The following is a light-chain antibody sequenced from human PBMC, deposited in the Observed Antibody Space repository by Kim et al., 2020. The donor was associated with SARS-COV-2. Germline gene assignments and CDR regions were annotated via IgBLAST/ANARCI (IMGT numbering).Light chain of an antibody. Sequence: SPGEWVIMSRRSSQKVKVHLSGYTQKPGQAPRLLIYVASITATGIPSRFSGSGSGTEFTLTNSSLPAEDFAVYFCQQYDKWPWTLRQGTKVYIQ. V-gene: IGKV3-15*01. CDR1: QKVKVH. J-gene: IGKJ1*01. CDR2: VAS. CDR3: QQYDKWPWT.